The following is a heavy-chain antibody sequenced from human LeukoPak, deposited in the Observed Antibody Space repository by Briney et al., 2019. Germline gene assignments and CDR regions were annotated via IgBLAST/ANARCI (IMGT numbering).Heavy chain of an antibody. CDR1: GGSTNFYY. CDR3: ARVYSSSSPTDY. CDR2: IYTSGSA. J-gene: IGHJ4*02. V-gene: IGHV4-4*07. D-gene: IGHD6-6*01. Sequence: PSETLSPTCTVSGGSTNFYYWSWIRQPAGKRLEWIGHIYTSGSANYNPSLKSRVTMSVDTSKNQFSLKLTSVTAADTAVYYCARVYSSSSPTDYWGQGTLVTVSS.